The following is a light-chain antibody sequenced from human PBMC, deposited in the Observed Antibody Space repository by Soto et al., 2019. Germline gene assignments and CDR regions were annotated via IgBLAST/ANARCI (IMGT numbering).Light chain of an antibody. CDR2: AAS. CDR3: QKYNSAPRT. CDR1: QGISNY. Sequence: DIQMTQSPSSLSASVGDRVTITCRASQGISNYLAWYQQKPGKVPKLLIYAASTLQSGIPSRFSGSGSGTDFTLTISSLEPEDVAIYYCQKYNSAPRTFGQGTKVEIK. V-gene: IGKV1-27*01. J-gene: IGKJ1*01.